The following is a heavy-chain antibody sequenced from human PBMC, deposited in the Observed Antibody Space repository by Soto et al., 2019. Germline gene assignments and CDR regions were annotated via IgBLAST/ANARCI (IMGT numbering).Heavy chain of an antibody. Sequence: PGESLKISCKGSGYSFTSYWISWVRQMPGKGLEWMGRIDPSDSYTNYSPSFQGHVTISADKSISTAYLQWSSLKASDTAMYYCATPLLPNHEDYYYYGMDVWGQGTTVTVSS. CDR3: ATPLLPNHEDYYYYGMDV. CDR2: IDPSDSYT. J-gene: IGHJ6*02. CDR1: GYSFTSYW. D-gene: IGHD1-26*01. V-gene: IGHV5-10-1*01.